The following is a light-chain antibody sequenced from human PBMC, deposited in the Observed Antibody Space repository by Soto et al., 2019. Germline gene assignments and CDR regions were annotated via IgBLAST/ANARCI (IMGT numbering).Light chain of an antibody. CDR3: CSYTDSRTHI. CDR1: SSDVGGYNY. Sequence: QSVLTQPASVSGSPGQSITISCTGTSSDVGGYNYVSWYQQHPGKAPKLIIFEVSYRPSGISNRFSASKSGDTASLTISGLQAEDEADYYCCSYTDSRTHIFGSGTKVSV. J-gene: IGLJ1*01. CDR2: EVS. V-gene: IGLV2-14*01.